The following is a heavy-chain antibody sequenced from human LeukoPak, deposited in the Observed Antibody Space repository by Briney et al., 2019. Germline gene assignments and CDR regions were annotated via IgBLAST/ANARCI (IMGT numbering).Heavy chain of an antibody. D-gene: IGHD4-23*01. V-gene: IGHV4-59*01. J-gene: IGHJ3*02. CDR1: GGSISSYY. CDR3: ATLAGGHDAFDI. CDR2: IFYTGST. Sequence: SETLSLTCTVSGGSISSYYWSWIRQPPGKGLEWIGYIFYTGSTNYNASFKSRVTISVLTSENRISLKLSSVTGADTAVYYFATLAGGHDAFDIWGQGTMVTVSS.